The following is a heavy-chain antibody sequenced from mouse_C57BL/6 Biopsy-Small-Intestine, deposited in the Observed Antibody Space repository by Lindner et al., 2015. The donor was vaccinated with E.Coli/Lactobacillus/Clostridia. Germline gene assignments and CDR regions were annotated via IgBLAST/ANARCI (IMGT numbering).Heavy chain of an antibody. CDR2: ISSGSSTI. CDR3: ARVGGSSGYGGAMDY. D-gene: IGHD3-2*02. Sequence: VQLQESGGGLVKPGGSLKLSCAASGFTFSDYGMHWVRQAPEKGLEWVAYISSGSSTIYYADTVKGRFTTSRDNAKNTLFLQMTSLRSEDTAMYYCARVGGSSGYGGAMDYWGQGTSVTVSS. V-gene: IGHV5-17*01. J-gene: IGHJ4*01. CDR1: GFTFSDYG.